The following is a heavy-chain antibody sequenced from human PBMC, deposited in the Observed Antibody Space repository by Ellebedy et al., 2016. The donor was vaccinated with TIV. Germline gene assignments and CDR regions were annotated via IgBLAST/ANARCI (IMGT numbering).Heavy chain of an antibody. CDR1: GGSFSGYY. V-gene: IGHV4-34*01. J-gene: IGHJ6*03. CDR3: ARGYYYMDV. CDR2: INHSGNT. Sequence: SEALSLTXAVYGGSFSGYYWSWIRQPPGKGLEWIAEINHSGNTKYNPSLKSRVTVSVDTSKNQFSLKLNSVTAADTAVYYCARGYYYMDVWGKGTTVTVSS. D-gene: IGHD3-10*01.